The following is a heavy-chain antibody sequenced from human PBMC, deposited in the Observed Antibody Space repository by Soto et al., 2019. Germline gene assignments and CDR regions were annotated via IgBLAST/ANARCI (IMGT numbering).Heavy chain of an antibody. D-gene: IGHD5-12*01. J-gene: IGHJ4*02. CDR2: IKQDGSEK. V-gene: IGHV3-7*01. CDR1: GFTFSSYW. Sequence: GGSLRLSCAASGFTFSSYWMSWVRQAPGKGLEWVANIKQDGSEKYYVDSVKGRFAISRDNAKNSLYLQMNSLRAEDTAVYYCARCLAVEMATIYYFDYWGQGTLVTVSS. CDR3: ARCLAVEMATIYYFDY.